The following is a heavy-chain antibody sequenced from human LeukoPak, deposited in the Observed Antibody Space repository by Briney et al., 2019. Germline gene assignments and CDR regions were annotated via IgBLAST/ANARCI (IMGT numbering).Heavy chain of an antibody. V-gene: IGHV3-21*01. D-gene: IGHD5-12*01. J-gene: IGHJ4*02. CDR1: GFTFSSYS. Sequence: GRSLRLSCAASGFTFSSYSMNWVRQAPGKGLEWVSSISSSSSYIYYADSVKGQFTISRDNAKNSLYLQMNSLRAEDTAVYYCAREVVATYFDYWGQGTLVTVSS. CDR2: ISSSSSYI. CDR3: AREVVATYFDY.